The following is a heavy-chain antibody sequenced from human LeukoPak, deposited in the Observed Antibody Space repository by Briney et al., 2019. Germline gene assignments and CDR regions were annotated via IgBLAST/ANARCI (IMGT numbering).Heavy chain of an antibody. CDR1: GGTFSSYA. J-gene: IGHJ4*02. Sequence: SVKVSCKASGGTFSSYAISWVRQAPGQGLEWMGRIIPILGIANYAQKFQGRVTITADKSTSTAYMELSSLRSEDTAVYYCARDMEAVAGTPGDYWGQGTLVTVSS. CDR2: IIPILGIA. V-gene: IGHV1-69*04. CDR3: ARDMEAVAGTPGDY. D-gene: IGHD6-19*01.